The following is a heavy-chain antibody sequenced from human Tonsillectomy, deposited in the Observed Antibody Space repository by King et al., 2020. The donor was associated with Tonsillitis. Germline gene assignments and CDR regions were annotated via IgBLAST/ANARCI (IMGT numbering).Heavy chain of an antibody. Sequence: VQLQESGPGLVRPSETLSLTCTVSGGSISNSAYYWAWIRQPPGKNLEWIGSLYFSGSTYYSPSLKSRVTISLNTPMNQFSLTLTSVTAADTAVYYCASPLLLHDRGDYYFESWGRGTLVTVSS. CDR1: GGSISNSAYY. J-gene: IGHJ4*02. V-gene: IGHV4-39*01. D-gene: IGHD4-17*01. CDR3: ASPLLLHDRGDYYFES. CDR2: LYFSGST.